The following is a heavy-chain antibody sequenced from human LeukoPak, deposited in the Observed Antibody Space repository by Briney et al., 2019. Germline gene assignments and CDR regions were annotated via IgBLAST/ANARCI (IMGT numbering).Heavy chain of an antibody. CDR3: ARSGGLQKFDY. CDR1: EFTFSNYA. J-gene: IGHJ4*02. Sequence: PGGSLRLSCAASEFTFSNYALHWVRQAPGKGLQWVAVISYDGNTIHYADSVKGRFIISRDTSKNTLYLQMNSLRAEDTAVYYCARSGGLQKFDYWGQGTLVTASS. CDR2: ISYDGNTI. D-gene: IGHD4-11*01. V-gene: IGHV3-30-3*01.